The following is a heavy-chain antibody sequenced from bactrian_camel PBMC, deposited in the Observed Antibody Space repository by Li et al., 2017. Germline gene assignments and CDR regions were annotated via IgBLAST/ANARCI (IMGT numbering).Heavy chain of an antibody. CDR3: VTGWYTTSRQYGF. CDR2: FDGDGTT. CDR1: GWYYKPYC. J-gene: IGHJ4*01. D-gene: IGHD6*01. Sequence: QVQLVESGGDSVQAGASLRLSCEVSGWYYKPYCVAWFRQTPGKEREGVASFDGDGTTAYAESVKGRFTVSRDNAKNTVYLQMNSLKSEDTALYYCVTGWYTTSRQYGFWGRGTQVTVS. V-gene: IGHV3S53*01.